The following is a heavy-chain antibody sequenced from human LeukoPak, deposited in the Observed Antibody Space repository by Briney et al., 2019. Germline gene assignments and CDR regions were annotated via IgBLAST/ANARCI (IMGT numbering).Heavy chain of an antibody. V-gene: IGHV3-7*03. CDR3: ARVSRWGLNHNPHY. Sequence: GGSLRLSCAASGFTFSNYWMSWVRQAPGKGLEWVANIKHDGSEKYYVDSVKGRFTISIDNAMNSLYMQMNSLRAEDTAVYYCARVSRWGLNHNPHYWGQGTLVTVSS. J-gene: IGHJ4*02. CDR1: GFTFSNYW. D-gene: IGHD1-14*01. CDR2: IKHDGSEK.